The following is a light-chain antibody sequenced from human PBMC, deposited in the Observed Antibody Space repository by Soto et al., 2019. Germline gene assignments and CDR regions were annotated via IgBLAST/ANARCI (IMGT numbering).Light chain of an antibody. J-gene: IGKJ4*01. V-gene: IGKV1-9*01. CDR2: AAS. CDR1: QDISSY. Sequence: IHVSQPPSSLSASVGDRVSITCRASQDISSYLAWYQQKPGIAPNLLIYAASTLQSGVPSRFSASGVGTDFTLTISSLQAEDFATYYCQQVRSYPSTFGGGTKVDI. CDR3: QQVRSYPST.